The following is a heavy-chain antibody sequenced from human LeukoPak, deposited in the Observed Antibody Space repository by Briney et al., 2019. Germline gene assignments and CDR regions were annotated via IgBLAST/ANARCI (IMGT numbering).Heavy chain of an antibody. CDR3: ATHRDGYNWDYFDY. CDR1: GGSISSYY. V-gene: IGHV4-4*07. D-gene: IGHD5-24*01. J-gene: IGHJ4*02. Sequence: SETLSLTCTVSGGSISSYYWSWIRQPAGKGLEWIGRIYTSGSTNYNPSLKSRVTISVDTSKNQFSLKLSSVTAADTAVYYCATHRDGYNWDYFDYWGQGTLVTVSS. CDR2: IYTSGST.